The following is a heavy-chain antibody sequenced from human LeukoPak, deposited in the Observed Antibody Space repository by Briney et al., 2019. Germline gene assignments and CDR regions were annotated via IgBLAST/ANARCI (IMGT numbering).Heavy chain of an antibody. J-gene: IGHJ4*02. V-gene: IGHV4-31*03. D-gene: IGHD2-2*01. Sequence: PSQTLSLTCTVSGGSISSGGYYSSWIRQHPGKGLEWIGYIYYSGSTYYNPSLKSRVTISVDTSKNQFSLILRSVTAADTAAYYCARVGPDITSWHYWGQGTLVTVSS. CDR2: IYYSGST. CDR3: ARVGPDITSWHY. CDR1: GGSISSGGYY.